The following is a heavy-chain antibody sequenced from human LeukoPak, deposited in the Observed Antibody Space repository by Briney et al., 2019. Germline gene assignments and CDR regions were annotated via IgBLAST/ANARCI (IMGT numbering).Heavy chain of an antibody. D-gene: IGHD1-26*01. CDR1: GYTFTTYG. Sequence: GASVKVSCKASGYTFTTYGISWVRQAPGQGLEWMGWISAHNGNTNYAQKLQGRVTMTTDTPTSTAYMELRSLRSDDTAVYYCARQSGSLCPFDYWGQGTLVTVSS. V-gene: IGHV1-18*01. J-gene: IGHJ4*02. CDR3: ARQSGSLCPFDY. CDR2: ISAHNGNT.